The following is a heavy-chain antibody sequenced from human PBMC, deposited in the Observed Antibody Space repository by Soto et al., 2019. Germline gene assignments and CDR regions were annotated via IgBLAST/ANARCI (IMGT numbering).Heavy chain of an antibody. D-gene: IGHD5-12*01. CDR2: IYYSGST. CDR3: AREPIREMATIWAFDI. Sequence: QVQLQESGPGLVKPSQTLSLTCTVSGGSISSGGYYWSWIRQHPGKGLEWIGYIYYSGSTYYNPSLKSRVTISVDTSKNQFSLKLSSVTSADTAVYYCAREPIREMATIWAFDIWGQGTMDTVSS. CDR1: GGSISSGGYY. J-gene: IGHJ3*02. V-gene: IGHV4-31*03.